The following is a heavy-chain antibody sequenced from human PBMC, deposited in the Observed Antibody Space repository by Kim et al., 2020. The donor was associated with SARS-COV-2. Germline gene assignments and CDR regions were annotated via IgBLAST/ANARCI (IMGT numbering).Heavy chain of an antibody. D-gene: IGHD3-10*01. CDR2: ISSSSSTI. CDR1: GFTFSSYS. CDR3: ARMEGSGSYFNGMDV. Sequence: GGSLRLSCAASGFTFSSYSMNWVRQAPGKGLEWVSYISSSSSTIYYADSVKGRFTISRDNAKNSLYLQMNSLRDEDTAVYYCARMEGSGSYFNGMDVWGQGTTVTVSS. V-gene: IGHV3-48*02. J-gene: IGHJ6*02.